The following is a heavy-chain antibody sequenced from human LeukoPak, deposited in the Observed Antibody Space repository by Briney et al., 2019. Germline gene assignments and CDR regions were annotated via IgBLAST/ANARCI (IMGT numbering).Heavy chain of an antibody. D-gene: IGHD2-2*01. J-gene: IGHJ6*02. CDR2: IYSGGST. CDR1: GFTFSSNY. CDR3: ATRVVPAAIQFVYYYYYGMDV. V-gene: IGHV3-66*01. Sequence: PGGSLRLSCAASGFTFSSNYMSWVRQAPGKGLEWVSVIYSGGSTYYADSVKGRFTISRDNSKNTLYLQMNSLRAEDTAVYYCATRVVPAAIQFVYYYYYGMDVWGQGTTVTVSS.